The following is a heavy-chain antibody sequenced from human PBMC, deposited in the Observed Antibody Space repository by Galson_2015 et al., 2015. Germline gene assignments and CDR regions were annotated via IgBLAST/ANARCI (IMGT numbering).Heavy chain of an antibody. CDR1: GFTFSSSA. Sequence: SLRLSCAASGFTFSSSAMNWVRQAPGKGLEWVSALSHTGSSLYYADPVKGRFTISRDNSKNTLYLHLNSLRADDTAVYYGAKDRRAVVMSAIDYWGQGTQVTVSS. D-gene: IGHD2-21*02. J-gene: IGHJ4*02. CDR3: AKDRRAVVMSAIDY. V-gene: IGHV3-23*01. CDR2: LSHTGSSL.